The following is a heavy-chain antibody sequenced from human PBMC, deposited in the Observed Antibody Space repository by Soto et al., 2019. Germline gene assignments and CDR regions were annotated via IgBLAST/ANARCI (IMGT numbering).Heavy chain of an antibody. CDR2: INPVGAST. V-gene: IGHV1-46*01. CDR1: GYTFTSFY. J-gene: IGHJ4*02. CDR3: ARSGYSNSPYFDY. D-gene: IGHD4-4*01. Sequence: QVQLVQSGAEVKKPGASVRVSCKASGYTFTSFYMHWVRQAPGKGLEWMGIINPVGASTSFAKNFQGRVTMTRNTSTSTVYREMSSLRSDDTAMYYCARSGYSNSPYFDYWGQGTLVTVSS.